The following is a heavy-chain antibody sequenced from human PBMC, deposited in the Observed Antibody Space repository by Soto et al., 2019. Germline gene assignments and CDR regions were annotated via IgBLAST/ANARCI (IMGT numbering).Heavy chain of an antibody. CDR1: GYSISNGYY. J-gene: IGHJ5*02. CDR3: ARAYYYEVAGWFDP. D-gene: IGHD3-22*01. Sequence: NPSETLSLTCAVSGYSISNGYYWGWIRQPPGKGLEWIGSIYRSGNTYYNPSLKSRVTISVDTSKNQFSLKLSSVTAADTAVYSCARAYYYEVAGWFDPWGPGTLVTVSS. V-gene: IGHV4-38-2*01. CDR2: IYRSGNT.